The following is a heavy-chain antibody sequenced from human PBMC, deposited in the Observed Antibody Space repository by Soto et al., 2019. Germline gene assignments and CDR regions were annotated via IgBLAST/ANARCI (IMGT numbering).Heavy chain of an antibody. CDR3: ARGLGGVIHFGLDY. Sequence: QVQLVESGGGLVKPGGSLRLSCAASGFTFSDYYMNWIRQAPGKGLEWVSYISGSGSTIYFADSVKGRFTISRDNAENSLYLPVNSMRGEETAVYYCARGLGGVIHFGLDYWGPGALVTVSS. CDR2: ISGSGSTI. CDR1: GFTFSDYY. V-gene: IGHV3-11*01. D-gene: IGHD3-16*02. J-gene: IGHJ4*02.